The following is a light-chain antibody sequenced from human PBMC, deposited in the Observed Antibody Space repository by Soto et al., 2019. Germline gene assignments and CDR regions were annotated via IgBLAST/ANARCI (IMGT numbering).Light chain of an antibody. CDR2: LGS. CDR1: QSLLHSDGYNY. CDR3: MQALQTPLT. J-gene: IGKJ4*01. Sequence: DIVMTQSPLSLPVTPGEPASISCRSSQSLLHSDGYNYLDWFLQRPGQSPQLLSYLGSSRASGVPDRFSGSGSGTDFTLKISRVEAEDVGVYYGMQALQTPLTFGGGTKVDIK. V-gene: IGKV2-28*01.